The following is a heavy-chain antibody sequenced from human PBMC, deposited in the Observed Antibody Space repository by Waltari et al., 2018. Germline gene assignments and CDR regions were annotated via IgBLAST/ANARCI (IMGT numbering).Heavy chain of an antibody. CDR3: ATGPTLTVLEWLPLDY. CDR1: GYTLTELS. CDR2: FEPEDCET. D-gene: IGHD3-3*01. J-gene: IGHJ4*02. Sequence: QVQLVQSGAEVKKPGASVKVSCKVSGYTLTELSMHWVRQAPGKGLEWMGGFEPEDCETNYAQKFQGRVTMTEDTSTDTAYMELSSLRSEDTAVYYWATGPTLTVLEWLPLDYWGQGTLVTVSS. V-gene: IGHV1-24*01.